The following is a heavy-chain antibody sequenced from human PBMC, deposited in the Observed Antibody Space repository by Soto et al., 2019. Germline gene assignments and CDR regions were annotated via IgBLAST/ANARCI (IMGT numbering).Heavy chain of an antibody. CDR1: GFTFNTYA. D-gene: IGHD7-27*01. CDR3: AKKRPNLEHFDY. CDR2: ISSSGYTT. Sequence: EAQLLESGGGLVQTGGSLRLSCAASGFTFNTYAMSWVSQAPGKGLEWVSAISSSGYTTYYADSVKGRFTISRDNYKSTLYLPMNSLRAEDTDVYYCAKKRPNLEHFDYWGQGTLVTVSS. J-gene: IGHJ4*02. V-gene: IGHV3-23*01.